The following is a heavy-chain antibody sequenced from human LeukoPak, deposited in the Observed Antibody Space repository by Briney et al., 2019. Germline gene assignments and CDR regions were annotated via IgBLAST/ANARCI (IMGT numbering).Heavy chain of an antibody. CDR1: GGSFSGYY. V-gene: IGHV4-34*01. CDR3: ARRSYRAKSSFDY. D-gene: IGHD1-26*01. Sequence: SETLSLTCAVYGGSFSGYYWSWIRQPPGKGLEWIGEINHSGSTNYNPSLKSRVTISVDTSKNQFSLKLSSVTAADTAVYYCARRSYRAKSSFDYWGQGTLVTVSS. CDR2: INHSGST. J-gene: IGHJ4*02.